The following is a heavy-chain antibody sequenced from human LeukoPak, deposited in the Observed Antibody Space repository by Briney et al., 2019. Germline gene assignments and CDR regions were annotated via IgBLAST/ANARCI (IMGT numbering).Heavy chain of an antibody. V-gene: IGHV1-2*02. J-gene: IGHJ4*02. CDR1: GHKFTDYY. Sequence: GASVKVSCKASGHKFTDYYLHWVRQAPGQGLEWMGWIHPGTGDPNYAQKFQGRVTVTRDMSISTVYMELIRLRSDDTAVYYCASYAAGYNWLKVWGQGTLVTVSS. CDR3: ASYAAGYNWLKV. D-gene: IGHD1-1*01. CDR2: IHPGTGDP.